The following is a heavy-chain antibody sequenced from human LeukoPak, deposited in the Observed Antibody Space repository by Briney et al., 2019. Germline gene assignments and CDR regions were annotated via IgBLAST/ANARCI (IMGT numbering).Heavy chain of an antibody. J-gene: IGHJ5*02. CDR1: GYTFTCYY. V-gene: IGHV1-2*02. CDR3: ARDTRRDGYNYGDADFP. D-gene: IGHD5-24*01. CDR2: INPNSGGT. Sequence: ASVKVSCKASGYTFTCYYMHWVRQAPGQGREWMGWINPNSGGTNYAQKFQGRVTMTRDTSISTAYMELSRLRSDDTAVYYCARDTRRDGYNYGDADFPWGQGTLVTVSS.